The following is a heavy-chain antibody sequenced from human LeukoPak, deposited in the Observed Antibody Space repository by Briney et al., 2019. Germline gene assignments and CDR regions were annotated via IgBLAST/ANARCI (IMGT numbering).Heavy chain of an antibody. CDR1: GYTFTSYG. V-gene: IGHV1-46*03. CDR3: ASQMTTVTTWGFDP. D-gene: IGHD4-17*01. J-gene: IGHJ5*02. Sequence: ASVKVSCKASGYTFTSYGISWVRQAPGQGLEWMGIINPSGGSTSYAQKFQGRVTMTRDTSTSTVYMELSSLRSEDTAVYYCASQMTTVTTWGFDPWGQGTLVTVSS. CDR2: INPSGGST.